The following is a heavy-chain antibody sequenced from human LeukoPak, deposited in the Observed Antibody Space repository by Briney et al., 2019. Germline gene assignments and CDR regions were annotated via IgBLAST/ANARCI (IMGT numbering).Heavy chain of an antibody. CDR1: GGSISSNY. D-gene: IGHD6-13*01. CDR2: IYNTGST. CDR3: VRAKISAAGVWLFDP. J-gene: IGHJ5*02. V-gene: IGHV4-4*07. Sequence: PSETLSLTCTVSGGSISSNYWNWIRQPAGKELEWIGRIYNTGSTNYNPSLESRVTMSVGTSKNQFSLKLSSVTAADTAVYYCVRAKISAAGVWLFDPWGQGTLITVSS.